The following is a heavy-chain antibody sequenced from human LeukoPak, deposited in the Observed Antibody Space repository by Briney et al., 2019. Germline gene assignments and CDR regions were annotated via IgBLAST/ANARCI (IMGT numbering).Heavy chain of an antibody. CDR2: IYYSGST. V-gene: IGHV4-59*01. Sequence: SETLSLTCTVSCGSISSYYWSWIRQPPGKGLEWIGYIYYSGSTNYNPSLKSRVTISVDTSKNQFSLKLSSVTAADTAVYYCARATRREIVPAANGGYYFDYWGQGTLVTVSS. J-gene: IGHJ4*02. D-gene: IGHD2-2*01. CDR3: ARATRREIVPAANGGYYFDY. CDR1: CGSISSYY.